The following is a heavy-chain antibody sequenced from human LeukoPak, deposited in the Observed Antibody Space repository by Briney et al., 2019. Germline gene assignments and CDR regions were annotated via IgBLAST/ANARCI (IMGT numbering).Heavy chain of an antibody. CDR3: ARHLVGPSGDYYYMDV. V-gene: IGHV5-51*01. CDR2: IYPGDSDT. J-gene: IGHJ6*03. CDR1: GYSFTNYW. Sequence: GESLKISCKGSGYSFTNYWIGWVRQMPGKGLEWMGIIYPGDSDTRYSPSFQGQVTMSADKSISTAYLQWSSLKASDTAMYYCARHLVGPSGDYYYMDVWGKGTTVTVSS. D-gene: IGHD1-26*01.